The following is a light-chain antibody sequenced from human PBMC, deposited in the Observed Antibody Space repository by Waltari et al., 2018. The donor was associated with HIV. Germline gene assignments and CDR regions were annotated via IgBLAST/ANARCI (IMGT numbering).Light chain of an antibody. CDR3: NCRGNSGDQVL. CDR2: GND. J-gene: IGLJ2*01. CDR1: SPRNNY. V-gene: IGLV3-19*01. Sequence: SSELTQDPAVSVAAGQTVIITCRVDSPRNNYASWYQKRQGQAPRLAFYGNDGRPSGIPDRFSGSSSGDTASLTITGTQAEDEADYYCNCRGNSGDQVLFGGGTHISVL.